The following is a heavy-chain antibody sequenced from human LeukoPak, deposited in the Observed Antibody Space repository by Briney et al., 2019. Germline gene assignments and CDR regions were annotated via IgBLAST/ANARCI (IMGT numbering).Heavy chain of an antibody. CDR2: INPNSGGT. CDR3: ARGLRRNWNSPGY. D-gene: IGHD1-7*01. Sequence: ASVKVSCKASGYTFTGYYMHWVRQAPGQGLEWMGWINPNSGGTNYAQKFQGRVTMTRDTSISTAYMELSRLRSEDTAVYYCARGLRRNWNSPGYWGQGTLVTVSS. J-gene: IGHJ4*02. V-gene: IGHV1-2*02. CDR1: GYTFTGYY.